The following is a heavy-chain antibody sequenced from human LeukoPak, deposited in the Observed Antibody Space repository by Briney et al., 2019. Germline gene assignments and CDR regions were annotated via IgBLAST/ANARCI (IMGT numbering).Heavy chain of an antibody. D-gene: IGHD3-10*01. V-gene: IGHV3-21*01. CDR1: GFTFSSYS. CDR3: AKDRLLWFGELPKGWFDP. J-gene: IGHJ5*02. CDR2: ISSSSSYI. Sequence: GGSLRLSCAASGFTFSSYSMNWVRQAPGKGLEWVSSISSSSSYIYYADSVKGRFTISRDNAKNSLFLQMNSLRAEDTAVYYCAKDRLLWFGELPKGWFDPWGQGTLVTVSS.